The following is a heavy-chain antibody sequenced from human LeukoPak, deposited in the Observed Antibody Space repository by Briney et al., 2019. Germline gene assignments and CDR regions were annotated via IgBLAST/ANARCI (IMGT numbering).Heavy chain of an antibody. J-gene: IGHJ6*04. CDR1: GGSISSYY. Sequence: SETLSLTCTVSGGSISSYYWSWIRQPPGKGLEWIGYIYYSGSTNYNPSPKSRVTISVDTSKNQFSLKLSSVTATDTAVYYCARAGYSGSDFSVWGKGSTVTVSS. V-gene: IGHV4-59*01. CDR3: ARAGYSGSDFSV. CDR2: IYYSGST. D-gene: IGHD5-12*01.